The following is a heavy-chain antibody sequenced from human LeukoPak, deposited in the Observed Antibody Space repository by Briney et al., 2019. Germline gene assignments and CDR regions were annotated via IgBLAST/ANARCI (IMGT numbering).Heavy chain of an antibody. V-gene: IGHV4-30-4*01. D-gene: IGHD2-15*01. J-gene: IGHJ4*02. CDR2: YSGST. CDR3: TRDVPRSAGYPDN. Sequence: SQTLSLTCTVSGGSISSGDHFWSWIPQHPGKGLEWIGYYSGSTYYNPSLKSRVTISVDTSKNQFSLKLTSVTAADTAVYYCTRDVPRSAGYPDNWGQGTLVTVSS. CDR1: GGSISSGDHF.